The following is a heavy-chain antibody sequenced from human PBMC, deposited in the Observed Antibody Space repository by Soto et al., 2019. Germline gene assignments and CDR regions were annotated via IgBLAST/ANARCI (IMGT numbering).Heavy chain of an antibody. CDR2: IDPSDSYT. V-gene: IGHV5-10-1*01. J-gene: IGHJ6*02. CDR1: GYSFNSYW. CDR3: ARHPGNGVPAAMGYYYYYGMDV. D-gene: IGHD2-2*01. Sequence: GESLKISCKGSGYSFNSYWISWVRQMPGKGLEWMGRIDPSDSYTNYSPSFQGHVTISADKSISTAYLQWSSLKASDTAMYYCARHPGNGVPAAMGYYYYYGMDVWGQGTTVTVSS.